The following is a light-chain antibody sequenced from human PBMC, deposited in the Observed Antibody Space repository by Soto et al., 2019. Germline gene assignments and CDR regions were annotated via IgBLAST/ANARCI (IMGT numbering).Light chain of an antibody. J-gene: IGLJ1*01. CDR3: QTWGTGIQV. CDR1: SGHSSYA. CDR2: LNSDGSH. V-gene: IGLV4-69*01. Sequence: QPVLTQSPSASASLGASVRLTCTLSSGHSSYAIAWHQQQPEKGPRYLMKLNSDGSHNKGDGIPDRFSGSSSGAERYLTISSLQSEDEADYYCQTWGTGIQVFGTGTKLTV.